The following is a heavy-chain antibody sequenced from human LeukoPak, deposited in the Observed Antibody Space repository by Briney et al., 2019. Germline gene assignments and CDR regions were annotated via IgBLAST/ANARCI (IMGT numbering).Heavy chain of an antibody. V-gene: IGHV5-10-1*01. D-gene: IGHD2-15*01. CDR2: IDPSDSYT. J-gene: IGHJ4*02. CDR1: GYSFTSHW. Sequence: GESLKISCKGSGYSFTSHWISWVRQMPGKGLEWMGRIDPSDSYTNYSPSFQGHVTISADKSISTAYLQWSSLKASDTAMYYCARRAKSYCSGGSCYLDYWGQGTLVTVSS. CDR3: ARRAKSYCSGGSCYLDY.